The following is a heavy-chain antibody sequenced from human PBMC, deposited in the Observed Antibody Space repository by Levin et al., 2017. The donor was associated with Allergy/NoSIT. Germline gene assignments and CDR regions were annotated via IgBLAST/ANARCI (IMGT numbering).Heavy chain of an antibody. CDR2: IDPSDSYT. CDR1: GYSFTSYW. CDR3: ARLIFANVDTAHFDY. Sequence: KVSCKGSGYSFTSYWISWVRQMPGKGLEWMGRIDPSDSYTNYSPSFQGHVTISADKSISTAYLQWSSLKASDTAMYYCARLIFANVDTAHFDYWGQGTLVTVSS. V-gene: IGHV5-10-1*01. J-gene: IGHJ4*02. D-gene: IGHD5-18*01.